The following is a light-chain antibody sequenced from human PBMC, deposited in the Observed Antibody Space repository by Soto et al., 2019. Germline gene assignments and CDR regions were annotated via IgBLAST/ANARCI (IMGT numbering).Light chain of an antibody. Sequence: DIQMTQSPSSLSASVGDRVTITCRASESIMDYLNWYQQKTGTDPNLLLYAASSLQSGVPSRFSGSGSGTDFSLPLSSMQPADLATSYCKQYKSFPLTFGRGTKVDIK. V-gene: IGKV1-39*01. CDR3: KQYKSFPLT. CDR2: AAS. CDR1: ESIMDY. J-gene: IGKJ4*01.